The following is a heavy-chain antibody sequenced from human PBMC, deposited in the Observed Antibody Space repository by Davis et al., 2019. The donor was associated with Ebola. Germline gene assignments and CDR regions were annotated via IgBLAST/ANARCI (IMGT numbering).Heavy chain of an antibody. Sequence: ASVKVSCKASGYTFTSYYMHWVRQAPGQGLEWMGWISAYNGNTNYAQKLQGRVTMTTDTSTSTAYMELRSLRSDDTAVYYCARIGIAARRALYYGMDVWGQGTTVTVSS. CDR1: GYTFTSYY. D-gene: IGHD6-6*01. V-gene: IGHV1-18*04. CDR2: ISAYNGNT. CDR3: ARIGIAARRALYYGMDV. J-gene: IGHJ6*02.